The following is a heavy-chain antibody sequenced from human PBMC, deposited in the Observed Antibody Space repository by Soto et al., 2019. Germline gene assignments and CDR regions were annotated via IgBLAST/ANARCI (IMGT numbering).Heavy chain of an antibody. J-gene: IGHJ6*03. Sequence: EVQLVESGGGLVQPGGSLRLSCAASGFTFSSYAMHWVRQAPGKGLEYVSAISSNGGSTYYAHSVKGRFTISRDNSKNSLYLQMGSLRAEDMAVYYCARDVLGGRYSMDVWGQGTTVTVSS. CDR2: ISSNGGST. CDR1: GFTFSSYA. D-gene: IGHD1-26*01. V-gene: IGHV3-64*01. CDR3: ARDVLGGRYSMDV.